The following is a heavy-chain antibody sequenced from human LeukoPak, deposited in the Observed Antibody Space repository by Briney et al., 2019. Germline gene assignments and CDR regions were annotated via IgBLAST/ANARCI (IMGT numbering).Heavy chain of an antibody. V-gene: IGHV3-21*01. D-gene: IGHD3-3*01. CDR2: ISSSISYI. CDR1: GFTFSAYS. J-gene: IGHJ4*02. CDR3: ARAWRGSYVFDY. Sequence: GSLTLSCAASGFTFSAYSMNWVRQAPGKGLEWVSCISSSISYIYYADSVKGRFTTSRDNPQNSLYLQMSSLRAEDTAVYYCARAWRGSYVFDYWGQGTLVTVSS.